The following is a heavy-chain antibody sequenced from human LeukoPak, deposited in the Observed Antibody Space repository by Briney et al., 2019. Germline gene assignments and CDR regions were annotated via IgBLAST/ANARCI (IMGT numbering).Heavy chain of an antibody. CDR3: ARESRDMSIVGSWFDP. V-gene: IGHV1-2*02. D-gene: IGHD2/OR15-2a*01. CDR2: INPNSGGT. Sequence: ASVKVSCKASRYTFTGYYMHWVRQAPGQGLEWMGWINPNSGGTNYAQKFKGRVTMTRDTSTSTAYMEVSRLTSDDTAIYYCARESRDMSIVGSWFDPWGQGTLVTVSS. CDR1: RYTFTGYY. J-gene: IGHJ5*02.